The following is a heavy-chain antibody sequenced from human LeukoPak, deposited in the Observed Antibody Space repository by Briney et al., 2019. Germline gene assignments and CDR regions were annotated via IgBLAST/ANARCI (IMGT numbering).Heavy chain of an antibody. CDR3: ARDGDVNYYFDY. Sequence: GGSLRLSCAASGFTFRNYVIHWVRQAPGKGLEWVAVISYDGSNKYYADSVKGRFTISRDNSKNTLYLQMNSLRAEDTAVYYCARDGDVNYYFDYWGQGTLVTVSS. D-gene: IGHD1-20*01. J-gene: IGHJ4*02. V-gene: IGHV3-30*04. CDR1: GFTFRNYV. CDR2: ISYDGSNK.